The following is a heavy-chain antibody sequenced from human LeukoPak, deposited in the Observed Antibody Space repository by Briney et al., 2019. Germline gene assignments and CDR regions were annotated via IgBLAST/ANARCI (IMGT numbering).Heavy chain of an antibody. D-gene: IGHD3-10*01. CDR3: ATGGHYFGA. CDR1: GFTVSDAW. J-gene: IGHJ4*02. Sequence: VGSLRLSCAASGFTVSDAWMSWVRQTPGKGLEWIGRIKRKSDGGTTEYAAPVKGRFTISRDDSKNTVYLQMNSLKIDDTAMFHCATGGHYFGAWGQGALVTVSS. CDR2: IKRKSDGGTT. V-gene: IGHV3-15*01.